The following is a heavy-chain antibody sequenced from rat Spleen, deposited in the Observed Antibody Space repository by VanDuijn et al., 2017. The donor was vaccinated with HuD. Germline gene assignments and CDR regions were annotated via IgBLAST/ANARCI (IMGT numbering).Heavy chain of an antibody. CDR3: ARHVYGGYSEGYFYY. Sequence: EVQLVESGGGLVQPGRSLKVSCAASGFTFSDYGMAWVRQAPTKGLEWVATISYDGSNTHYRDSVKGRFTIFRENAKSTLSLQMDSLRSEDTATYYCARHVYGGYSEGYFYYWGQGVMVTVSS. CDR1: GFTFSDYG. J-gene: IGHJ2*01. V-gene: IGHV5-29*01. D-gene: IGHD1-11*01. CDR2: ISYDGSNT.